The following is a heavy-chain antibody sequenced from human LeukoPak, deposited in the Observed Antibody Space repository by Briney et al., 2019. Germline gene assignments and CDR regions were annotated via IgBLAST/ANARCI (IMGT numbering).Heavy chain of an antibody. CDR3: TTPAKYSGSYYY. CDR1: GFTFSNAW. D-gene: IGHD1-26*01. J-gene: IGHJ4*02. Sequence: GGSLRLSCAASGFTFSNAWMSWGRQAPGKGLEWVGRIKSKTDGGTTDYAAPVKGRFTISRDDSKNTLYLQMNSLKTEDTAVYYCTTPAKYSGSYYYWGQGTLVTVSS. V-gene: IGHV3-15*01. CDR2: IKSKTDGGTT.